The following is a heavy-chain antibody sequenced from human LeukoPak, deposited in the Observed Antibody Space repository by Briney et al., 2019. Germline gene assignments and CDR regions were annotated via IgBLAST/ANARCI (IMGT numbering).Heavy chain of an antibody. CDR3: ASSTPIYGSGSPH. Sequence: SETLSLTCTFSGGSISSYYWSWIRQPPGKGLEWIGSIYHSGSTYYNPSLKSRVTISVDTSKNQFSLKLSSVTAADTAVYYCASSTPIYGSGSPHWGQGTLVTVSS. J-gene: IGHJ4*02. CDR2: IYHSGST. CDR1: GGSISSYY. V-gene: IGHV4-59*08. D-gene: IGHD3-10*01.